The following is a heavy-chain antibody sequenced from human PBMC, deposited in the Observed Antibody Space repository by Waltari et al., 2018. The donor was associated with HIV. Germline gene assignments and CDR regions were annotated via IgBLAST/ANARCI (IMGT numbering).Heavy chain of an antibody. CDR2: IFYRRNT. CDR3: VRDRQQLAPNYYYYGMDV. J-gene: IGHJ6*02. V-gene: IGHV4-61*08. D-gene: IGHD6-13*01. CDR1: GGSVSSGDYY. Sequence: QVRLQQSGPGLVKPSETLSLTCTVSGGSVSSGDYYWSWIRQPPGKGLEWIGFIFYRRNTKYNPSRKSRITISIDASKNQFSLQLSSVTAADTAVYYCVRDRQQLAPNYYYYGMDVWGQGTTVTVSS.